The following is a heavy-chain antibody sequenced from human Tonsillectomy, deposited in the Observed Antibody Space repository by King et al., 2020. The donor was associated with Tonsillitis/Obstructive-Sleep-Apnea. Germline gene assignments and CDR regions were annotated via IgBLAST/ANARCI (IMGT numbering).Heavy chain of an antibody. CDR2: ISHTGSP. CDR1: GGSFSGYY. V-gene: IGHV4-34*01. CDR3: ARDNGGGSAFDI. D-gene: IGHD3-16*01. J-gene: IGHJ3*02. Sequence: QVQLQQWGAGLLKPSETLSLTCGVYGGSFSGYYWSWIRQPPGKGLEWIGEISHTGSPNYNPSLKSRVSISVDTSKNQLSLKLSSVTAADTALYYCARDNGGGSAFDIWGQGTMVTVSS.